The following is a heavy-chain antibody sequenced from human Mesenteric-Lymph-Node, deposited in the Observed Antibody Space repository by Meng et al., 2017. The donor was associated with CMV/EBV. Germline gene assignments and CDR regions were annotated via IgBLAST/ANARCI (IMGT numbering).Heavy chain of an antibody. D-gene: IGHD4-11*01. CDR2: IRYDGGNK. Sequence: GESLKISCAASGFTFSSYGMNWVRQAPGKGLEWVAFIRYDGGNKYYADSVKGRFIISRDNSKNTLLLQMYSLTAEDTATYYCVKEHYNNYGSGDYGMDVWGQGTTVTVSS. CDR3: VKEHYNNYGSGDYGMDV. CDR1: GFTFSSYG. V-gene: IGHV3-30*02. J-gene: IGHJ6*02.